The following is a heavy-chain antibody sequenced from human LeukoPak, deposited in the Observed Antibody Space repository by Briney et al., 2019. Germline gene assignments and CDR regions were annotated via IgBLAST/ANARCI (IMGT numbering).Heavy chain of an antibody. D-gene: IGHD5-24*01. V-gene: IGHV3-73*01. CDR3: TSGRDGYNYDY. CDR1: GFTFSGSA. Sequence: GGSLRLSCAASGFTFSGSAMHWVRQASGKGPEWVGRIRSKANSYATAYAASVKGRLTISRDDSKNTAYLQMNSLKTEDTAVYYCTSGRDGYNYDYWGQGTLVTVSS. CDR2: IRSKANSYAT. J-gene: IGHJ4*02.